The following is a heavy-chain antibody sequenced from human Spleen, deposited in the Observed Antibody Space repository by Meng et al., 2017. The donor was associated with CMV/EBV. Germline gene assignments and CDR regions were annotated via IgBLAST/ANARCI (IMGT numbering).Heavy chain of an antibody. CDR3: VRGLPREDHSFDY. J-gene: IGHJ4*02. CDR1: GSTFSNYA. CDR2: IIPAFGTA. D-gene: IGHD4-11*01. Sequence: ASGSTFSNYAICWVQQVPGQGLECMGGIIPAFGTANYAEKFQGRVSTTTDESTTTAYMDLTSLTSEDTAVYCCVRGLPREDHSFDYWGQGTLVTVSS. V-gene: IGHV1-69*05.